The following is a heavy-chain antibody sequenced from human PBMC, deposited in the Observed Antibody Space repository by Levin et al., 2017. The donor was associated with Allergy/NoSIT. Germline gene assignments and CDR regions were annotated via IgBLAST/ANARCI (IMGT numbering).Heavy chain of an antibody. CDR1: GGSFSGYY. V-gene: IGHV4-34*01. D-gene: IGHD6-13*01. CDR2: INHSGST. Sequence: GSLRLSCAVYGGSFSGYYWSWIRQPPGKGLEWIGEINHSGSTNYNPSLKSRVTISVDTSKNQFSLKLSSVTAADTAVYYCARLSSSWYLAYFDYWGQGTLVTVSS. CDR3: ARLSSSWYLAYFDY. J-gene: IGHJ4*02.